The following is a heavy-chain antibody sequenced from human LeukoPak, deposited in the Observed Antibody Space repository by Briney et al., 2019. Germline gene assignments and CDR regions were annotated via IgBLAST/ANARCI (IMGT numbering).Heavy chain of an antibody. J-gene: IGHJ4*02. CDR3: ARGKPATDLDY. CDR2: IYYTGST. CDR1: GCSISSYY. V-gene: IGHV4-59*01. D-gene: IGHD2-2*01. Sequence: SETLSLTCTVSGCSISSYYWTWIRQPPGKGLEWIGYIYYTGSTNYNPSLKSRVTISVDTSKNQFSLKLSSVTAADTAVYYCARGKPATDLDYWGQGTLVTVSS.